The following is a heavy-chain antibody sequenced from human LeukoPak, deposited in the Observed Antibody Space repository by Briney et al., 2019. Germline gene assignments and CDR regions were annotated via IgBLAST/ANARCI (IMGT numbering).Heavy chain of an antibody. CDR1: GFTFSNSA. Sequence: GGSLRLSCAASGFTFSNSAMSWVRQAPGKGLEWVSTLSGSGITTYYADSVKGRFTISRDNSKNTLYLQMNSLRAEDTAVYYCAKGIYSSGWSYFDYWGHGTLVTVPS. CDR2: LSGSGITT. D-gene: IGHD6-19*01. V-gene: IGHV3-23*01. CDR3: AKGIYSSGWSYFDY. J-gene: IGHJ4*01.